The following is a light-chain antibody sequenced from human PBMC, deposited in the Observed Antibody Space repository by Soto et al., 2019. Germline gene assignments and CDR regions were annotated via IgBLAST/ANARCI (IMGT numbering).Light chain of an antibody. V-gene: IGLV2-23*01. Sequence: QSVLAQPASVSGSPGQSITISCTGTSGFGGSCSLVTWYQEHPAKAPKVTISESHSRPSGVPDRFSGSSSVNSASLTISGLQADDEADYYCCLYIGPTTDVFGTGTKVTVL. CDR1: SGFGGSCSL. J-gene: IGLJ1*01. CDR2: ESH. CDR3: CLYIGPTTDV.